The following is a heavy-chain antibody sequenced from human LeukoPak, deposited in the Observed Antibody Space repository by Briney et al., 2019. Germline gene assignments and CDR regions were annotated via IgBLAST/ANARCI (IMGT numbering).Heavy chain of an antibody. V-gene: IGHV3-7*01. CDR1: GFTFSNYW. D-gene: IGHD3-3*01. CDR3: AREDSTYYDFWSGYWGVYYYGMDV. CDR2: IKQDGSEK. Sequence: GGSLRLSCAASGFTFSNYWMSWVRQAPGKGLEWVANIKQDGSEKYYVDSVKGRFTISRDNAKNSLFLQMNSLRAENTAVYYCAREDSTYYDFWSGYWGVYYYGMDVWGQGNTVTVSS. J-gene: IGHJ6*02.